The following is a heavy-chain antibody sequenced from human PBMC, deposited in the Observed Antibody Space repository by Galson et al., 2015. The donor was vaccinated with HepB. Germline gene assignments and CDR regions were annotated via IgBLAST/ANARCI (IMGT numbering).Heavy chain of an antibody. CDR1: GYSFTGYS. J-gene: IGHJ5*01. CDR3: ARDQRYIWNDANWFDP. Sequence: SVKVSCKASGYSFTGYSIHWIRQAPGQGLEWMGWINPNSGDTEYAQKFQGWVTMTRDTSINTVYMELTRLTSDDTAVYFCARDQRYIWNDANWFDPWGQGTTVTVSS. CDR2: INPNSGDT. D-gene: IGHD1-1*01. V-gene: IGHV1-2*04.